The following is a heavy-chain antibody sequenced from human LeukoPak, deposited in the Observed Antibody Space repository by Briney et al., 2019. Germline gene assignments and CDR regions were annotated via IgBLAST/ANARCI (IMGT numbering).Heavy chain of an antibody. Sequence: GESLRLSCAASGFTFSSYWMGWVRQAPGKGLEWVANIKQGRSEKYYVDSVKGRFAISRGNAKDSLYLQMSSLRAEDTAVYHCARVIGARPPRRTYYYMDVWGKGTTVSVCS. J-gene: IGHJ6*03. CDR1: GFTFSSYW. V-gene: IGHV3-7*01. D-gene: IGHD1-26*01. CDR2: IKQGRSEK. CDR3: ARVIGARPPRRTYYYMDV.